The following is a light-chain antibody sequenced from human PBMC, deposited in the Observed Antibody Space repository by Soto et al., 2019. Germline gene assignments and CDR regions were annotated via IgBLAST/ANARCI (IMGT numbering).Light chain of an antibody. Sequence: EIVLTQSPGTLSLSPGERATLSCRASQSISTSHYVAWYQHKPGQAPRLLIYDASTRATGIPDRFSGSGSGTDFTLTISRLEPEDFAVYYCQQYGAPPLTFGPGTKVD. CDR2: DAS. J-gene: IGKJ3*01. V-gene: IGKV3-20*01. CDR1: QSISTSHY. CDR3: QQYGAPPLT.